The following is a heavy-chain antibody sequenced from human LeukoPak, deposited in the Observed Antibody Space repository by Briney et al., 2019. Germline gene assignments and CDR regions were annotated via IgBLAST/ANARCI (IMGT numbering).Heavy chain of an antibody. Sequence: SQTLSLTCTVAGGSISSGSYYWSWIRQHPGKGLEWIGYIYYSGSTYYNPSLKSRIIISVDTSKNQFSLKLTSVTAADTAVYFCARVVAAATYYFDYWGQGTLVTVSS. J-gene: IGHJ4*02. CDR1: GGSISSGSYY. V-gene: IGHV4-31*03. D-gene: IGHD6-13*01. CDR3: ARVVAAATYYFDY. CDR2: IYYSGST.